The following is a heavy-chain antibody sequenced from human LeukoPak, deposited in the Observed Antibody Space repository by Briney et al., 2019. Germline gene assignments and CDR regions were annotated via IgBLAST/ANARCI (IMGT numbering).Heavy chain of an antibody. D-gene: IGHD3-22*01. CDR3: ARGSVYYYDSSGTPTRFGY. CDR1: GGSISSYY. J-gene: IGHJ4*02. V-gene: IGHV4-59*01. Sequence: PSETLSLTCTVSGGSISSYYWSWIRQPPGKGLEWIGYIYYSGSTNYNPSLKSRVTISVDTSKNQFSLKLSSVTAADTAVYYCARGSVYYYDSSGTPTRFGYWGQGTLVTVSS. CDR2: IYYSGST.